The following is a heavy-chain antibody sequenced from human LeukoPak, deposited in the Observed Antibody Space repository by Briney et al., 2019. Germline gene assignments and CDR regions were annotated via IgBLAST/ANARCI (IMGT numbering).Heavy chain of an antibody. Sequence: GGALRLSCAASGFTFSDYYRTWIRQAPGKGLEWLSYISDTGRTIYYADSVEGRFTSSRDNSKNALYLQMNSLRAEDTAVYYCAREGVAGNFIFDYWGQGTLVTVSS. D-gene: IGHD6-19*01. CDR3: AREGVAGNFIFDY. CDR2: ISDTGRTI. J-gene: IGHJ4*02. V-gene: IGHV3-11*04. CDR1: GFTFSDYY.